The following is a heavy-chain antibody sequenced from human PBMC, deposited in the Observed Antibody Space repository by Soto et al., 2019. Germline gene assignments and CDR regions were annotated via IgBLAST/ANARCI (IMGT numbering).Heavy chain of an antibody. V-gene: IGHV4-39*01. CDR3: ARLGAYYQSLDP. J-gene: IGHJ5*02. CDR1: GGSMTRSGYY. Sequence: SETLSLTCTFAGGSMTRSGYYLGWIRQPPGNELQYIGSVYNNGQTYYNPSLTSPVTISIDTSKNQFSLSLRSVTAADTAVYYCARLGAYYQSLDPWGPGTLVTVSS. D-gene: IGHD3-22*01. CDR2: VYNNGQT.